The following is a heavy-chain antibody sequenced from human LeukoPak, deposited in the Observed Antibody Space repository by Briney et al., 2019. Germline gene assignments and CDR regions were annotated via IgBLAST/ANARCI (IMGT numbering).Heavy chain of an antibody. D-gene: IGHD2-21*02. CDR3: AKREGALALTLYYFDY. CDR1: GFTFSSYA. V-gene: IGHV3-23*01. Sequence: GGSLRLSCAASGFTFSSYAMSWVRQAPGQGLEWVSAISGSGGSTYYADSVRGRFTISRDNSKNTLYLQMNSLRAEDTAVYYCAKREGALALTLYYFDYWGQGTLVTVSS. J-gene: IGHJ4*02. CDR2: ISGSGGST.